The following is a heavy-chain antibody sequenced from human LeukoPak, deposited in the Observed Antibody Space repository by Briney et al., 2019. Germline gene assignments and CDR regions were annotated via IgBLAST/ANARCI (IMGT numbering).Heavy chain of an antibody. CDR2: INLDGSEK. CDR1: GFSFSSYW. J-gene: IGHJ3*02. D-gene: IGHD6-19*01. V-gene: IGHV3-7*02. CDR3: ARVAVNAFDI. Sequence: PGGSLRLSCAASGFSFSSYWMSWVRQAPGIGLEWVANINLDGSEKYYLDSVKGRFTISRDNAKNSLYLQMNSLIAEDTAVYYCARVAVNAFDIWGQGTMVTVSS.